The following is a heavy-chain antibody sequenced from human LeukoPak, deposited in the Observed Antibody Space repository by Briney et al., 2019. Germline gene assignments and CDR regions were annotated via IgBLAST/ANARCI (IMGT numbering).Heavy chain of an antibody. Sequence: GGSLRLSCAASGFTFSSYSMNWVRQAPGKGLECVSSISSSSSSIYYADSVKGRFTISRDDAKNSLYLQMNSLRAEDTAVYYCAKDTATQVWGQGTLVTVSS. V-gene: IGHV3-21*04. CDR2: ISSSSSSI. D-gene: IGHD2-15*01. CDR3: AKDTATQV. CDR1: GFTFSSYS. J-gene: IGHJ4*02.